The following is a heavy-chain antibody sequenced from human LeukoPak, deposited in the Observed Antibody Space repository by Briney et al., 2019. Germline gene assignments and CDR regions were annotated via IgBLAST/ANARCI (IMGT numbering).Heavy chain of an antibody. CDR3: ARSKKRYFDWSGALDY. CDR1: GGSFSGYY. J-gene: IGHJ4*02. V-gene: IGHV4-34*01. Sequence: SETLSLTCAVYGGSFSGYYWSWIRQPPGKGLEWIGEINHSGSTNYNPSLKSRVTISVDTSKNQFSLKLSSVTAADTAVYYCARSKKRYFDWSGALDYWGQGTLVTVSS. CDR2: INHSGST. D-gene: IGHD3-9*01.